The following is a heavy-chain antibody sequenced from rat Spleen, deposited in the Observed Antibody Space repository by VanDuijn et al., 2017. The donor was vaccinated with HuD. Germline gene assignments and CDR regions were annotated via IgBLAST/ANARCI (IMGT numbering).Heavy chain of an antibody. Sequence: EVQLVESGGGLVQPGRSMKLSCADSGFTFSSFPMAWVRQAPTKGLEWVAIISTSGGNTYYRDSVKGRFTISRDNAKSTLYLQMDSLRSEDTASYYCVRHGYTRYYFDYWGQGVMVTVSS. D-gene: IGHD1-9*01. CDR1: GFTFSSFP. CDR3: VRHGYTRYYFDY. V-gene: IGHV5-46*01. CDR2: ISTSGGNT. J-gene: IGHJ2*01.